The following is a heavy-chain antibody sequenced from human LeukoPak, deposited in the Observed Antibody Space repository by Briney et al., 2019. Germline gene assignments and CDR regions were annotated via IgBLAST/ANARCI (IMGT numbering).Heavy chain of an antibody. Sequence: PGGSLRLSCSASGFTLSSYAMHWVRQAPGKGLEYVSAISCNGGSTYYADSVKGRFTISRDNSKNTLYLQMSSLRAEDTAVYYCVKNGIYSSGWYGGYFDYWGQGTLVTVSS. J-gene: IGHJ4*02. CDR2: ISCNGGST. CDR1: GFTLSSYA. CDR3: VKNGIYSSGWYGGYFDY. V-gene: IGHV3-64D*09. D-gene: IGHD6-19*01.